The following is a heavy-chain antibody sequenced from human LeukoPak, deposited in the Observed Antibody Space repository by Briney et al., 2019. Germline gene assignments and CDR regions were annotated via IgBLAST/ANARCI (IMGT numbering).Heavy chain of an antibody. Sequence: GGSLRLSCVVSGFTLSSRWMMWVRQAPGKGLEWMTNINRDGSEKNYVDSVKGRFTITRDNSKNTLYLQMNSLRAEDTAVYYCAKDQTPYLNNFDYWGQGTLVTVSS. J-gene: IGHJ4*02. CDR2: INRDGSEK. V-gene: IGHV3-7*03. CDR3: AKDQTPYLNNFDY. CDR1: GFTLSSRW.